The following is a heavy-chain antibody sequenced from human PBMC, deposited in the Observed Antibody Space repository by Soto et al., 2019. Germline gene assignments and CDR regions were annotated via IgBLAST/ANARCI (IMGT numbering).Heavy chain of an antibody. Sequence: QVQLVQSGAEVKKPGSSVKVSCKASGGTFSNYAXXXXXXXXXXXXXXXXGVIPIFGTRNDAQKFQGRVTITADXXXXTXXMXXSSLTSEDXXXXYXXRXGVRNAAPRRYGMDVWGQGTTVTVSS. V-gene: IGHV1-69*12. CDR3: XRXGVRNAAPRRYGMDV. J-gene: IGHJ6*02. CDR2: VIPIFGTR. D-gene: IGHD6-13*01. CDR1: GGTFSNYA.